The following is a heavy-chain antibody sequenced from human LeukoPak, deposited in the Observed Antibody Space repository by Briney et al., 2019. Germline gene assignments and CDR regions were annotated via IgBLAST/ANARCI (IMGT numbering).Heavy chain of an antibody. CDR2: ISYDGSNK. CDR1: GFTFGSYG. J-gene: IGHJ6*02. V-gene: IGHV3-30*18. Sequence: GGSLRLSCAASGFTFGSYGMHWVRQAPGKGLERVAVISYDGSNKYYADSVKGRFTISRDNSKNTLYLQMNSLRAEDTAVYYCAKDQGYDYVWGSYREPDNYYYGMDVWGQGTTVTVSS. CDR3: AKDQGYDYVWGSYREPDNYYYGMDV. D-gene: IGHD3-16*02.